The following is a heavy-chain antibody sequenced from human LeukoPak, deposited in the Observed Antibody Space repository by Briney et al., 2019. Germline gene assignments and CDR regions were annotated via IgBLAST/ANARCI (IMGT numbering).Heavy chain of an antibody. Sequence: KPSETLSLTCTVSGGSISRYYWSWIRQPPGKGLEYIGYIYYSGSTNYNPSLKSRVIISVDMSKNQFSLKLSSVTAADTAVYFCARDHTPDLRTTGAFDIWGQGTMVTVSS. CDR1: GGSISRYY. V-gene: IGHV4-59*01. CDR3: ARDHTPDLRTTGAFDI. CDR2: IYYSGST. J-gene: IGHJ3*02. D-gene: IGHD1-14*01.